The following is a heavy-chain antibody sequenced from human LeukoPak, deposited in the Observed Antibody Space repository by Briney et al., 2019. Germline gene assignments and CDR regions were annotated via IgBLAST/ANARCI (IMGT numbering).Heavy chain of an antibody. V-gene: IGHV1-24*01. CDR1: GYTLTELS. D-gene: IGHD3-22*01. CDR2: FYPEDGET. Sequence: ASVKVSCKVSGYTLTELSMHWVRQAPGKGLERMGGFYPEDGETIYAQKFQGRVTMTEDTSTDTAYMELSSLRSEDTAVYYCATRQLRYYDSSGYYSAWCYWGQGTLVTVSS. J-gene: IGHJ4*02. CDR3: ATRQLRYYDSSGYYSAWCY.